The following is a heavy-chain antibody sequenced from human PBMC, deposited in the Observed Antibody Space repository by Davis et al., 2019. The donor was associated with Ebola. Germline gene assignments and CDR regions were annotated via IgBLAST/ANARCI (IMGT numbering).Heavy chain of an antibody. D-gene: IGHD6-6*01. Sequence: GESLKISCKGSGYSFTSYWISWVRQLPGKGLEWMGRINPSDSYTNYSPSFQGHVTISPDKSISTAYLQWSSLKASDTAMYYCARVKYSSSTYYYYGMDVWGQGTTVTVSS. CDR3: ARVKYSSSTYYYYGMDV. V-gene: IGHV5-10-1*01. CDR2: INPSDSYT. J-gene: IGHJ6*02. CDR1: GYSFTSYW.